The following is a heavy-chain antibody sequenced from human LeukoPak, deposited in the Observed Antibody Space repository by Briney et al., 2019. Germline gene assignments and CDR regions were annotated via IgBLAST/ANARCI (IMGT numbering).Heavy chain of an antibody. Sequence: GASVKVSCTASGYTFTSYGISWVRQAPGQGLEWMGWISAYNGNTNYAQKLQGRVTMTTDTSTSTAYMELRSLRSDDTAVYYCARAHLSNGYSPNDYWGQGTLVTVSS. CDR1: GYTFTSYG. D-gene: IGHD3-22*01. CDR2: ISAYNGNT. CDR3: ARAHLSNGYSPNDY. V-gene: IGHV1-18*01. J-gene: IGHJ4*02.